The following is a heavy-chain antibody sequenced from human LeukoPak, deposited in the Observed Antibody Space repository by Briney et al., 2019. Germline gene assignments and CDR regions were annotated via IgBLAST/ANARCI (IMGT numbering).Heavy chain of an antibody. CDR2: INHSGST. Sequence: SETLSLTCAVYGGSFSGYYWSWIRRPPGKGLEWIGEINHSGSTNYNPSLKSRVTISVDTSKNQFSLKLSSVTAADTAVYYCARVKPAVVTSYRWFDPWGQGTLVTVSS. V-gene: IGHV4-34*01. J-gene: IGHJ5*02. CDR1: GGSFSGYY. D-gene: IGHD2-21*02. CDR3: ARVKPAVVTSYRWFDP.